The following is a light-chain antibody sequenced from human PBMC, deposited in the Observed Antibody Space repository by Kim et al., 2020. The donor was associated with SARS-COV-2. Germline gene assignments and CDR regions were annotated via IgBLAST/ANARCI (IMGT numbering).Light chain of an antibody. CDR1: SSNIGAGYD. CDR2: GNS. CDR3: QYYDSSLSGSV. Sequence: QSVLTQPPSVSGAPGQRVTISCTGSSSNIGAGYDVHWYQQLPGTAPKLLIYGNSNRPSGVPDRFSGSKSGTSASLAITGLQAKDEADYYCQYYDSSLSGSVFGGGTKLTV. V-gene: IGLV1-40*01. J-gene: IGLJ3*02.